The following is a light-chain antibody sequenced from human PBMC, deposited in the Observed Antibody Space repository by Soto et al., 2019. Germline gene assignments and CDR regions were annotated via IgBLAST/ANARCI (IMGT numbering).Light chain of an antibody. Sequence: QSALTQPASVSGSPGQSITISCTGTSSDVGGYNYVSWYQHHPGKAPKLMIFEVSNRPSGVSNRFSGSKSGNTASLTISGLQAEDEADYYCTSYTRSSTYVFGTGTMVTV. CDR3: TSYTRSSTYV. J-gene: IGLJ1*01. CDR2: EVS. CDR1: SSDVGGYNY. V-gene: IGLV2-14*01.